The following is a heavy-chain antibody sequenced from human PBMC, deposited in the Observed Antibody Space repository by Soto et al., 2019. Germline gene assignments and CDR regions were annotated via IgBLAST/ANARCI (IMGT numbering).Heavy chain of an antibody. CDR2: IIPIFGTA. CDR1: GGTFSSYA. J-gene: IGHJ2*01. D-gene: IGHD3-22*01. V-gene: IGHV1-69*01. CDR3: ARGGDYYDCSPDPYRYFDL. Sequence: QVQLVQSGAEVKKPGSSVKVSCKASGGTFSSYAISWVRQAPGQGLEWMGGIIPIFGTANYAQKFQGRVTITADESTSTAYMELSSLRSEDTAVYYCARGGDYYDCSPDPYRYFDLWGRGTLVTVSS.